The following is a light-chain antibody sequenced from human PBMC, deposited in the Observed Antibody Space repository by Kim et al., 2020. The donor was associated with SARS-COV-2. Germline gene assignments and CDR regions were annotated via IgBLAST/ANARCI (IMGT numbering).Light chain of an antibody. Sequence: QSALTQPPSASGSPGQSVTISCTGTSSDVGHYTYVSWYQHHAGKAPKLMIYEVTKRPSGVPDRFSGSKSGNTASLTVSGLQAEDEANYYCSSFAGSNKFVIFGGGTQLTVL. V-gene: IGLV2-8*01. CDR1: SSDVGHYTY. J-gene: IGLJ2*01. CDR2: EVT. CDR3: SSFAGSNKFVI.